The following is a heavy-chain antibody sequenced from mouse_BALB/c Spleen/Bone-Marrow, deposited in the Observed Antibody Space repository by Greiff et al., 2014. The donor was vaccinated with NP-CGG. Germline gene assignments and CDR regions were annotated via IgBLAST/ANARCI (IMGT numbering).Heavy chain of an antibody. J-gene: IGHJ3*01. D-gene: IGHD1-1*01. CDR1: GFTFSSYG. CDR2: ISSGDGYT. V-gene: IGHV5-6*01. CDR3: ARQRGGGYYGFFAY. Sequence: EVHLVESGGALVKPGGSLKLSCAASGFTFSSYGVSWVRQTPDKRLEWVATISSGDGYTYYPDSVKGRFTISRDNAKNTLYLQMSSLTSEDSAMYYCARQRGGGYYGFFAYWGQGTLVTVSA.